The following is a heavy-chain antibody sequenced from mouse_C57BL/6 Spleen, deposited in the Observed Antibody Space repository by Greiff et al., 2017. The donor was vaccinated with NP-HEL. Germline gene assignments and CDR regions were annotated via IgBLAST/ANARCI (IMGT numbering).Heavy chain of an antibody. V-gene: IGHV1-81*01. CDR2: IYPRSGNT. J-gene: IGHJ4*01. CDR1: GYTFTSYG. CDR3: ARGGDYAMDY. Sequence: VKLMESGAELARPGASVKLSCKASGYTFTSYGISWVKQRTGQGLEWIGEIYPRSGNTYYNEKFKGKATLTADKSSSTAYMELRSLTSEDSAVYFCARGGDYAMDYWGQGTSATVSS.